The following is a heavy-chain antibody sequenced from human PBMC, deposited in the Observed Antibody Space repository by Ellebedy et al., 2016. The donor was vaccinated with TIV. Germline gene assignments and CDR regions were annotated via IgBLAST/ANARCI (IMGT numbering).Heavy chain of an antibody. D-gene: IGHD5-12*01. CDR3: ARAIVAKVPYYYYYGMDV. J-gene: IGHJ6*02. Sequence: SGPTLVKPTQTLTLTCTFSGFSLRTGGLCVSWIRQPPGKALEWLARIDWDDDKYYRTSLKTRLTISKDTSKNQVVLTMTNMDPVDTATFYCARAIVAKVPYYYYYGMDVWGQGTTVTVSS. CDR1: GFSLRTGGLC. V-gene: IGHV2-70*11. CDR2: IDWDDDK.